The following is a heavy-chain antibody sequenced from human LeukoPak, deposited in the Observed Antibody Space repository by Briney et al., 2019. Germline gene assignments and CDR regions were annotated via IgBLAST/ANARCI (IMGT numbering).Heavy chain of an antibody. CDR3: ARPYSSGSKGAFDI. J-gene: IGHJ3*02. D-gene: IGHD6-19*01. CDR2: ISYDGGNK. V-gene: IGHV3-30*03. CDR1: GFTFSSYD. Sequence: PGRSLRLSCAASGFTFSSYDMHWVRQVPGKGLEWVAIISYDGGNKYYVDSVKGRFTISRDNSKNTFYLQMNSLRAEDTAVYYCARPYSSGSKGAFDIWGQGTMVTVSS.